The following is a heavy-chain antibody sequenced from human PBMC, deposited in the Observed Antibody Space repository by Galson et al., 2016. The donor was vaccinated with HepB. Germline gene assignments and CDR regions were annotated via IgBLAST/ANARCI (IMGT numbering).Heavy chain of an antibody. D-gene: IGHD1-26*01. CDR3: ARALIGASRLDY. CDR1: GFTFSSYA. J-gene: IGHJ4*03. V-gene: IGHV3-33*01. CDR2: IWYDASNK. Sequence: SLRLSCAASGFTFSSYAMHWVRQAPGKGLEWVAVIWYDASNKYYADSVKGRFTISRDNSKNTLYLQMNSLRAEDTAVYYCARALIGASRLDYWGQGTMVTVS.